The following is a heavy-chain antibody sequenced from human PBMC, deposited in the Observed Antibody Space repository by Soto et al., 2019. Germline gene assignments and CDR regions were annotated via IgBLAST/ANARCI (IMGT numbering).Heavy chain of an antibody. V-gene: IGHV3-23*01. D-gene: IGHD3-10*01. J-gene: IGHJ5*01. CDR2: ITDSGIT. Sequence: QPGGSLRLSCAASGFTFSSNAMTWVRQAPGKGLEWVSTITDSGITYSTDSVKGGVTTSRDNSTRTQYLQMNSLRAENTAVYNSAKHPYSVSYYKTFDSWRQGNPVTASS. CDR3: AKHPYSVSYYKTFDS. CDR1: GFTFSSNA.